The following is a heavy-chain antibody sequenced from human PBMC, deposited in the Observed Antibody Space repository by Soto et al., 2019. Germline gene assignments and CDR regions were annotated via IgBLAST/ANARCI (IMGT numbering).Heavy chain of an antibody. Sequence: QVQLQESGPGLLKPSETLSLTCTVSGGSISSYYWSWIRQPAGKGLEWLGRIYTSGSTNYNPSLKRRVTMSVDTSKNQFSLKLSSVTAADTAVYYCARACSSNSCYDVFDYWGQGTLVTVSS. CDR2: IYTSGST. J-gene: IGHJ4*02. CDR1: GGSISSYY. CDR3: ARACSSNSCYDVFDY. V-gene: IGHV4-4*07. D-gene: IGHD2-2*01.